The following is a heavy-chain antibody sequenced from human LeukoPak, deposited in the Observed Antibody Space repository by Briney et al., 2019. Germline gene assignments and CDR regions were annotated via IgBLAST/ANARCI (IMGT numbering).Heavy chain of an antibody. CDR3: ATPRDSGSYRDY. CDR1: GYTLTELS. J-gene: IGHJ4*02. Sequence: ASVKVSRKVSGYTLTELSMHWVRQAPGKGLEWMGGFDPEDGETIYAQKFQGRVTMTEDTSTDTAYMELSSLRSEDTAVYYCATPRDSGSYRDYWGQGTLVTVSS. V-gene: IGHV1-24*01. CDR2: FDPEDGET. D-gene: IGHD1-26*01.